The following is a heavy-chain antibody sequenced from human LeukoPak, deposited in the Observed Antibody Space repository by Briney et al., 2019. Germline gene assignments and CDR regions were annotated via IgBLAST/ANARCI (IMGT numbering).Heavy chain of an antibody. CDR2: TYYRSKWHN. CDR3: ARDAVGASLFEY. Sequence: SQTLSLTCVISGDIVSNNVAVWNWIRQSPSRGLEWLGRTYYRSKWHNHYAVSMQSRITISPDTSKNQFYLQLDSVTPEDTAVYYCARDAVGASLFEYWGQGTLVTVSS. V-gene: IGHV6-1*01. J-gene: IGHJ4*02. CDR1: GDIVSNNVAV. D-gene: IGHD1-26*01.